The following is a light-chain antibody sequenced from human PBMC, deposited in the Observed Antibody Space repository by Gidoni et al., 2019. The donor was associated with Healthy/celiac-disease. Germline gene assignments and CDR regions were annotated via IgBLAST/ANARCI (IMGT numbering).Light chain of an antibody. CDR3: QQRYSWPPT. V-gene: IGKV3-11*01. CDR1: KSVSSY. J-gene: IGKJ1*01. Sequence: ELVLTQPPATLSLSPGERATLTCRASKSVSSYLAWYQQKPGQAPRLLIYDASNRATGIPSRFSGSGSGTDFTLTISSLEPEDFAIYYCQQRYSWPPTFGQGTKVEIK. CDR2: DAS.